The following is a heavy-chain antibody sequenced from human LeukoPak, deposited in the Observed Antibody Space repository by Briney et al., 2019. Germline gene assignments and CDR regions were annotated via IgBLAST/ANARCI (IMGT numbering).Heavy chain of an antibody. J-gene: IGHJ4*02. D-gene: IGHD3-9*01. CDR3: ARDSFYDILTGPCAY. V-gene: IGHV3-21*01. CDR2: ISSSSSYI. Sequence: KTGGSLTLSCAASGFTFSSYSMNWVRQAPGKGLEWVSSISSSSSYIYYADSVKGRFTISRDNAKNSLYLQMNSLRAEDTAVYYCARDSFYDILTGPCAYWGQGTLVTVAS. CDR1: GFTFSSYS.